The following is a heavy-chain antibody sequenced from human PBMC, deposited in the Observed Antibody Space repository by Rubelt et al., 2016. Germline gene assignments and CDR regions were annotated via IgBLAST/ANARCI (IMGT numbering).Heavy chain of an antibody. J-gene: IGHJ6*02. CDR3: ARDKTGAYGMDA. Sequence: QVQLQESGPGLVTPSETLSLTCTVSGGSISSYYWSWIRQPPGKGLEWIGYVYYSGNTNYNPYLKSRVTISVDMSKNQFSLKWSSVTAADTAGYYCARDKTGAYGMDAWGQGTTVTVSS. CDR2: VYYSGNT. D-gene: IGHD1-14*01. CDR1: GGSISSYY. V-gene: IGHV4-59*12.